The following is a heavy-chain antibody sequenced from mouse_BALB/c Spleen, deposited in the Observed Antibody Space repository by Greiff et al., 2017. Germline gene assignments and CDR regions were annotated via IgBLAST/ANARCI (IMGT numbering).Heavy chain of an antibody. CDR2: ILPGSGST. CDR3: ASYDGYPAWFAY. J-gene: IGHJ3*01. Sequence: QVQLQQSGAELMKPGASVKISCKATGYTFSSYWIEWVKQRPGHGLEWIGEILPGSGSTNYNEKFKGKATFTADTSSNTAYMQLSSLTSEDSAVYYCASYDGYPAWFAYWGQGTLVTVSA. CDR1: GYTFSSYW. V-gene: IGHV1-9*01. D-gene: IGHD2-3*01.